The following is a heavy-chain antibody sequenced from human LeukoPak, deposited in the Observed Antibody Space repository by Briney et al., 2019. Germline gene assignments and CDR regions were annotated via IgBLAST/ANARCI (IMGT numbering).Heavy chain of an antibody. CDR3: AGGVVVAATGWFDP. J-gene: IGHJ5*02. CDR2: IIPIFGTA. Sequence: ASVKVSCKASGGTFSSYAISWVRQAPGQGLEWMGGIIPIFGTANYAQKFQGRVTITADESTSTAYMELSSLRSEDTAVYYCAGGVVVAATGWFDPWGQGTLVTVSS. V-gene: IGHV1-69*13. CDR1: GGTFSSYA. D-gene: IGHD2-15*01.